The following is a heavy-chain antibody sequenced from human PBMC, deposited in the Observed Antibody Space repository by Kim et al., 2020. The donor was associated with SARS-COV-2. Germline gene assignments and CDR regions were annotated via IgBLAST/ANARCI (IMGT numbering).Heavy chain of an antibody. Sequence: DSVTGRFTITRDNSKNTLYLQMNSRRAEDTAVYYCARSSIAARGATSFDYWGQGTLVTVSS. D-gene: IGHD6-6*01. J-gene: IGHJ4*02. V-gene: IGHV3-30*07. CDR3: ARSSIAARGATSFDY.